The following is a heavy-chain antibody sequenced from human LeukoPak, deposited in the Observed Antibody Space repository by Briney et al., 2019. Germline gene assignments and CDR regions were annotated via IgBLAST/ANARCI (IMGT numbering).Heavy chain of an antibody. D-gene: IGHD3-10*01. J-gene: IGHJ3*02. V-gene: IGHV4-38-2*02. CDR2: IYHSGST. CDR3: ARLSSGSFDI. CDR1: GYSISSGYY. Sequence: PSETLSLTCTVSGYSISSGYYWGWIRQPPGKGLEWIGSIYHSGSTYYNPSLKSRVTISVDTSKNQFSLKLSSVTATDAAVYYCARLSSGSFDIWGQGTMVTVSS.